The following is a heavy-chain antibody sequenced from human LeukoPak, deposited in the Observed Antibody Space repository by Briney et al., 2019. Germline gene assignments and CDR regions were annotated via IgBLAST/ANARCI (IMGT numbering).Heavy chain of an antibody. CDR1: GFIFSDYY. CDR3: AKDREWELLSPFDY. CDR2: IDSSGDVI. J-gene: IGHJ4*02. Sequence: GGSLRLSCAASGFIFSDYYMTWIRQTPGKGLEWLSYIDSSGDVIYYADSVKGRFTISRDNAKNSLYLQMNSLRAEDTAVYYCAKDREWELLSPFDYWGQGTLVTVSS. V-gene: IGHV3-11*01. D-gene: IGHD1-26*01.